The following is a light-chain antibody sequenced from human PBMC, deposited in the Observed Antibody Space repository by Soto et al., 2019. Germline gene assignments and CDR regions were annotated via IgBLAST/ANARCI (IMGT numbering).Light chain of an antibody. CDR2: DAS. V-gene: IGKV3-11*01. Sequence: EIVLTQSPATLSLSPGERATLSCWASQSVNRYLVWYQQKPGQAPRLLMYDASKRATGIPARFSGSGSGTQFTLTISRLQSEYSAVYCCQQNNRWPHINFGQGTRLEI. CDR1: QSVNRY. CDR3: QQNNRWPHIN. J-gene: IGKJ5*01.